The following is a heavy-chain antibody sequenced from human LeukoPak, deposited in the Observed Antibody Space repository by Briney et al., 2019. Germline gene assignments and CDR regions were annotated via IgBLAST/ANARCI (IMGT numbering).Heavy chain of an antibody. Sequence: ASVKVSCKTSGYTFTGYYIHWVRQAPGQGLEWMGWINPHSGGTNYAQKFQGGVTMTRDTSITTAYMELSSLRSDDTAVYYCARDVGEYCSSTNCYASHYWGQGTLVTVSS. J-gene: IGHJ4*02. V-gene: IGHV1-2*02. CDR3: ARDVGEYCSSTNCYASHY. CDR1: GYTFTGYY. CDR2: INPHSGGT. D-gene: IGHD2-2*01.